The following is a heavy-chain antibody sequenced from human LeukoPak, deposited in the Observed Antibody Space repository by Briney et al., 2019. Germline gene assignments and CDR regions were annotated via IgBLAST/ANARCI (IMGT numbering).Heavy chain of an antibody. Sequence: PSETLSLTCTVSGGSISSYYWSWVRQPAGKGLEWIGRIYASGNTNYNPSLKGRVTMTVDTSKNQFSLNLSSVTAADTAVYYCARGAASYCSSTSCYQGWFDPWGQGTLVTVSS. CDR1: GGSISSYY. D-gene: IGHD2-2*01. CDR2: IYASGNT. V-gene: IGHV4-4*07. CDR3: ARGAASYCSSTSCYQGWFDP. J-gene: IGHJ5*02.